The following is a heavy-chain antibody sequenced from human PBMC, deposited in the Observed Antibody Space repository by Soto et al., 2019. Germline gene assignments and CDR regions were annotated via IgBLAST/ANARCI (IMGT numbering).Heavy chain of an antibody. V-gene: IGHV4-34*01. D-gene: IGHD3-22*01. Sequence: PSETLSLTCAVYGGSFSGYYWSWIRQPPGKGLEWIGEINHSGSTNYNPSLKSRVTISVDTSKNQFSLKLSSVTAADTAVYYCARGRGNYYDSSGYYYWFDPWGQGTLVTVSS. CDR1: GGSFSGYY. J-gene: IGHJ5*02. CDR3: ARGRGNYYDSSGYYYWFDP. CDR2: INHSGST.